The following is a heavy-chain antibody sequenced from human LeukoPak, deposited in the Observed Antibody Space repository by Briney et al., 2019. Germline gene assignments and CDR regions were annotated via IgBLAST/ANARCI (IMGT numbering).Heavy chain of an antibody. CDR2: ISAYNGNT. CDR3: ASFPHPYYDFREYYFDY. CDR1: GYTFTSYG. Sequence: VASVKVSCKASGYTFTSYGISWVRQAPGQWLEWMGWISAYNGNTNYAQKFQGRVTITTDESTSTAYMELSSLRSEDTAVYYCASFPHPYYDFREYYFDYWGQGTLVTVSS. J-gene: IGHJ4*02. D-gene: IGHD3-3*01. V-gene: IGHV1-18*01.